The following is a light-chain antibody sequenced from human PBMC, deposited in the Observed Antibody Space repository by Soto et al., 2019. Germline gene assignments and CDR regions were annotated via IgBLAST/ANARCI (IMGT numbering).Light chain of an antibody. CDR1: SSNIGAGYD. CDR3: QSYDSSLSVI. V-gene: IGLV1-40*01. CDR2: GNS. Sequence: QYVRTQPPSVSGAPGQRVTISCTGSSSNIGAGYDVHWYQQLPGTAPKLLIYGNSNRPSGVPDRCSGSKSGTSASLAITGLQAEDEADYYCQSYDSSLSVIFGGGTKLTVL. J-gene: IGLJ2*01.